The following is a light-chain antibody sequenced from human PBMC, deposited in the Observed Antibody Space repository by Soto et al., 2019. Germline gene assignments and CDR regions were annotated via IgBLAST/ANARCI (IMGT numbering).Light chain of an antibody. J-gene: IGKJ2*01. V-gene: IGKV1-39*01. CDR3: QQSYSSPQMYT. Sequence: DIQMTQSPSSLSASVGDRVTITCRASHTISSSLNWYQQKPGKAPDLLIYAASNLQSGVPSRFSGSGSGSDFTLTISSLQPEDFATYYCQQSYSSPQMYTFGQGTRLEIK. CDR2: AAS. CDR1: HTISSS.